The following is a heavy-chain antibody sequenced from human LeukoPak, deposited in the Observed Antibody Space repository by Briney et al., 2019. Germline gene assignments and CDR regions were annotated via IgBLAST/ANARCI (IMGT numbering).Heavy chain of an antibody. CDR3: ARDLSGVTGYTYGRGIDY. Sequence: GGSLRLSCAASGFTVTNNYMNWVRQAPGKGLEWVSVFYRDGGIYYADSVKGRFTISRDNSKNMVYLQMNSLRAEDTAVYYCARDLSGVTGYTYGRGIDYWGQGTLVTVSS. CDR1: GFTVTNNY. CDR2: FYRDGGI. V-gene: IGHV3-66*01. D-gene: IGHD5-18*01. J-gene: IGHJ4*02.